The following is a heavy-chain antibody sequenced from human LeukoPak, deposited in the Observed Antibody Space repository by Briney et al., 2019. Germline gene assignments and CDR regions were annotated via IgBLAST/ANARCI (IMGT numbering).Heavy chain of an antibody. CDR1: GGSISSYY. D-gene: IGHD5-18*01. Sequence: PSETLSLTCTDSGGSISSYYWSWIRQPAGKRLEWIGRIYTSGSTNYNPSLKSRVTMSVDTSKNQFSLKLSSVTAADTAVYYCARGIQLWFNFYYYYMDVWGKGTTVTISS. J-gene: IGHJ6*03. CDR3: ARGIQLWFNFYYYYMDV. CDR2: IYTSGST. V-gene: IGHV4-4*07.